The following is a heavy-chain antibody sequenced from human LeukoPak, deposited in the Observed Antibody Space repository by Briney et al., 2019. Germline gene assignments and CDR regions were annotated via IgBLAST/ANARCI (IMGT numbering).Heavy chain of an antibody. CDR3: ARRRLRQSGGAGYDY. D-gene: IGHD3-10*01. V-gene: IGHV3-48*03. CDR2: ISSSGSTI. J-gene: IGHJ4*02. CDR1: GFIFSSYE. Sequence: GGSLRLSCAASGFIFSSYEMNWVRQAPGKGLEGFSYISSSGSTIYYADSVKGRFTISRDNAQKSLYLQMNSLRVEETAVYYCARRRLRQSGGAGYDYWGQGTLVTVSS.